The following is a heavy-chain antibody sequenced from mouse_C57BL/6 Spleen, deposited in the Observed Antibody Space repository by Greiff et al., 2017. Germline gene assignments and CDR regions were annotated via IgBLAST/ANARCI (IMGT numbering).Heavy chain of an antibody. Sequence: VQRVESGAELVKPGASVKISCKASGYAFSSYWMNWVKQRPGKGLEWIGQIYPGDGDTNYNGKFKGKATLTADKSSSTAYMQLSSLTSEDSAVYFCAREAAIYYDYSSWFAYWGQGTLVTVSA. D-gene: IGHD2-4*01. CDR1: GYAFSSYW. CDR2: IYPGDGDT. J-gene: IGHJ3*01. CDR3: AREAAIYYDYSSWFAY. V-gene: IGHV1-80*01.